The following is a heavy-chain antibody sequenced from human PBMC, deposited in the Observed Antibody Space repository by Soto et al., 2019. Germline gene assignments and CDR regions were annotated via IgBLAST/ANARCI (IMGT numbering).Heavy chain of an antibody. V-gene: IGHV1-2*02. J-gene: IGHJ5*02. CDR3: ARSTIFGVVIINWFGP. Sequence: GASVKVSCKASGYTFTGYYMHWVRQAPGQGLEWMGWINPNSGGTNYAQKFQGRVTMTRDTSISTAYMELSRLRSDDTAVYYCARSTIFGVVIINWFGPWGQGTLVTVSS. CDR1: GYTFTGYY. CDR2: INPNSGGT. D-gene: IGHD3-3*01.